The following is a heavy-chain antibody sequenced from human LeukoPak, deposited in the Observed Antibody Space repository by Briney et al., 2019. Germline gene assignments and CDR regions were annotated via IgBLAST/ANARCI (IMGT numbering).Heavy chain of an antibody. CDR1: GGSVSSGSYY. D-gene: IGHD5/OR15-5a*01. J-gene: IGHJ5*02. CDR3: ARAVYPSSRFDP. Sequence: PSETLSLTCTVSGGSVSSGSYYWSWIRQPPGKGLEWIGYIYYTGSTNYDPSLKSRVTISLDTSKNQFSLKLSAETSADSAVYYCARAVYPSSRFDPWGQETLVTVSS. V-gene: IGHV4-61*01. CDR2: IYYTGST.